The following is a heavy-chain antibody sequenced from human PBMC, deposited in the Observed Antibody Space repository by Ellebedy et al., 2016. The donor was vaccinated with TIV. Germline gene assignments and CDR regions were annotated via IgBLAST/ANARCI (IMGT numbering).Heavy chain of an antibody. J-gene: IGHJ3*02. V-gene: IGHV3-33*01. CDR2: IWSDGSNK. Sequence: GESLKISCAASGFTFSSYGMHWVRQAPGKGLEWVAVIWSDGSNKYYADSVKGRFTISRDNAKNSLYLQMNSLRAEDTAVYYCARYCSGGSCYSHAFDIWGQGTMVTVSS. D-gene: IGHD2-15*01. CDR3: ARYCSGGSCYSHAFDI. CDR1: GFTFSSYG.